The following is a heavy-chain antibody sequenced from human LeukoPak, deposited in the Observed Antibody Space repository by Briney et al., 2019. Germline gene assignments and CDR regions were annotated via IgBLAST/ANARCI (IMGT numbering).Heavy chain of an antibody. Sequence: PSETLSLTCAVYGGSFSGYYWSWIRQPPGKGLEWIGEINHSGSTNYNPSLKSRVTISVDTSKNQFSLKLSSVTAADTAVYYCARLNGGYVWGGLGPGRGNWFDPWGQGTLVTVSS. D-gene: IGHD3-16*01. CDR2: INHSGST. J-gene: IGHJ5*02. CDR3: ARLNGGYVWGGLGPGRGNWFDP. CDR1: GGSFSGYY. V-gene: IGHV4-34*01.